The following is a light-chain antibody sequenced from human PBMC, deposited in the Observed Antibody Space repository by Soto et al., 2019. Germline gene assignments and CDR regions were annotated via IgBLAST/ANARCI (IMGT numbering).Light chain of an antibody. CDR3: QQYYSYSPLT. CDR2: KAS. V-gene: IGKV1-5*03. Sequence: DLQMTQSPSTLSASVGDKVTVTCRASQSVRDWVAWYQQQAGRAPRLLIYKASSLQSGVPSRFSGSGFGTEFTLTISGLQPDDFASYYCQQYYSYSPLTFGGGTKVEIK. CDR1: QSVRDW. J-gene: IGKJ4*01.